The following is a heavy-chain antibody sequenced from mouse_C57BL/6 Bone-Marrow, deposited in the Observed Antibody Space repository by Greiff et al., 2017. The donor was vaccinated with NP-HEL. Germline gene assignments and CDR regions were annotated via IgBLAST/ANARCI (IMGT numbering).Heavy chain of an antibody. CDR1: GYTFTDYY. CDR2: INPYNGGT. J-gene: IGHJ3*01. CDR3: AREGANFLFAY. Sequence: EVQLQQSGPVLVKPGASVKMSCKASGYTFTDYYMNWVMQSHGKSLEWIGVINPYNGGTSYNQKFKGKATLTVDKSSSTAYMELNSLTSEDSAVYYCAREGANFLFAYWGQGTLVTVSA. D-gene: IGHD3-1*01. V-gene: IGHV1-19*01.